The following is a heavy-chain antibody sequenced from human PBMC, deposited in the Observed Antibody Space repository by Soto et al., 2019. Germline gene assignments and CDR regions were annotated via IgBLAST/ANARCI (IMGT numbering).Heavy chain of an antibody. V-gene: IGHV3-23*01. D-gene: IGHD6-19*01. Sequence: GGSLRLSCAASGFTFSSYAMSWVRQAPGKGLEWVSAISGSGGSTYYADSVKGRFTISRDNSKNTLYLQMNSLRAEDTAVYYCAKDSSGWYGYYYYGMDVWGQGXTVTVYS. CDR1: GFTFSSYA. CDR2: ISGSGGST. J-gene: IGHJ6*02. CDR3: AKDSSGWYGYYYYGMDV.